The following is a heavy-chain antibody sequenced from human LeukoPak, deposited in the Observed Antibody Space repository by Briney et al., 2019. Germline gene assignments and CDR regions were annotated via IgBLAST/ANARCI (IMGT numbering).Heavy chain of an antibody. V-gene: IGHV3-66*01. D-gene: IGHD3-10*01. J-gene: IGHJ4*02. Sequence: GGSLRLSCAASGFTVSSNYMSWVRQAPGKGLEWVSVIYSGGSIYYADSVKGRFTISRDNSKNTLYLQMNSLRAEDTAVYYCARDGPRAGRGVIFDSWGQGTLVTVAS. CDR1: GFTVSSNY. CDR3: ARDGPRAGRGVIFDS. CDR2: IYSGGSI.